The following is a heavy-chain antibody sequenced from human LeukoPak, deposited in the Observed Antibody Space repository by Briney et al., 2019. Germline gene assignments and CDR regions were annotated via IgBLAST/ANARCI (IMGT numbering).Heavy chain of an antibody. D-gene: IGHD3-9*01. CDR1: GFTFNKYA. CDR3: AKDPTSVGGRHDWLLDS. J-gene: IGHJ5*02. Sequence: GRSLRLSCAASGFTFNKYAMSWVRQAPGKGLEWVSTIGFGDDSAYYADSVKGRFTISRDNSKNTLYPQMNYLRAEDTAVYYCAKDPTSVGGRHDWLLDSWGQGTLVTVSS. CDR2: IGFGDDSA. V-gene: IGHV3-23*01.